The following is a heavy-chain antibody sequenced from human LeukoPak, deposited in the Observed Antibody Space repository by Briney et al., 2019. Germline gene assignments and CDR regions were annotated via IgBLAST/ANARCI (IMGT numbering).Heavy chain of an antibody. D-gene: IGHD6-13*01. V-gene: IGHV4-31*03. CDR2: IYYSGST. J-gene: IGHJ4*02. CDR1: GGSISSGGYY. Sequence: SETLSLTCTVSGGSISSGGYYWSWIRQHPGKGLEWIGYIYYSGSTYYNPSLKGRVTISVDTSKNQFSLKLSSVTAADTAVYYCASARRIAAAGPRADYWGQGTLVTVSS. CDR3: ASARRIAAAGPRADY.